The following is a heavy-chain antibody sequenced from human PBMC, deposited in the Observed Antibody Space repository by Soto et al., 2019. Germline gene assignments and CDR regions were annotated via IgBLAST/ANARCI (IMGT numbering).Heavy chain of an antibody. CDR3: AKYKGAGTWDYFDY. D-gene: IGHD6-13*01. V-gene: IGHV3-23*01. Sequence: EVQLLESGGGLVQPGGSLRLSCAASGFSFSSYAMSLVRQAPGKGLEWVSAISGSGDSTYYADSVKGRFTISRDNSKNTLYLQMNSLRAEDTAVYYCAKYKGAGTWDYFDYWGHGTLVTVSS. CDR2: ISGSGDST. J-gene: IGHJ4*01. CDR1: GFSFSSYA.